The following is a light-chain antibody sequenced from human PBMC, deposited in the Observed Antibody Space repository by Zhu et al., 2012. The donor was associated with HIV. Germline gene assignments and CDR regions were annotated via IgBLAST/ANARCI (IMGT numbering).Light chain of an antibody. J-gene: IGKJ4*01. V-gene: IGKV3-11*01. CDR1: GSVRSF. CDR2: DTS. CDR3: QQRSSWPLT. Sequence: IVLTQSPATPSLSPGERATVSCRASGSVRSFLAWYQQKPGQAPRLLIYDTSKRATGIPARFSGSGSGTDFTLTISSLEPEDFALYYCQQRSSWPLTFGGGTKGGDQT.